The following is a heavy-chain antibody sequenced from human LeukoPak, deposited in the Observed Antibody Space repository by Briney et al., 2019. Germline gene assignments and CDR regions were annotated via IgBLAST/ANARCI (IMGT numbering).Heavy chain of an antibody. J-gene: IGHJ5*02. D-gene: IGHD6-19*01. V-gene: IGHV4-59*01. Sequence: SETLSLTCTVSGGSISGYYWSWIRQPPGKGLEWIGYIYYSGSTTYNPSLKSRVTISVDTSKNQFSLKLSSVTAADTAVYYCAREGYSSGWYRFDPWGQGTLVTVSS. CDR2: IYYSGST. CDR3: AREGYSSGWYRFDP. CDR1: GGSISGYY.